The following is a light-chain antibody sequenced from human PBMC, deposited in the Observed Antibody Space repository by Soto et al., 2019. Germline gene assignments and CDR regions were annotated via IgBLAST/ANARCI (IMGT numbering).Light chain of an antibody. CDR3: QQYYSSPPT. V-gene: IGKV4-1*01. Sequence: DIVMTQSPDSLAVSLGERATINCKSSQSVLYSSNNKNYLAWYQQKPGQPPKLLIYWASTRESGVPDRFSGSGSVTDFTLTISSLQAEDVAVYYCQQYYSSPPTFGQGTKGEIK. CDR2: WAS. J-gene: IGKJ1*01. CDR1: QSVLYSSNNKNY.